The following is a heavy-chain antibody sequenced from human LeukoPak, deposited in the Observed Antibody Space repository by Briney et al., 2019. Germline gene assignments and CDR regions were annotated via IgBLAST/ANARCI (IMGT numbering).Heavy chain of an antibody. J-gene: IGHJ4*02. CDR1: GGSINSYF. CDR2: IYTGGST. D-gene: IGHD3-9*01. V-gene: IGHV4-4*07. Sequence: SETLSLTCTVSGGSINSYFWTWIRQPAGKGLEWIGRIYTGGSTNYNPSLKSRVTISVDTSKNQFSLKLSSVTAADTAVYYCARELRYFDWLSSDSPPQPDYWGQGTLVTVSS. CDR3: ARELRYFDWLSSDSPPQPDY.